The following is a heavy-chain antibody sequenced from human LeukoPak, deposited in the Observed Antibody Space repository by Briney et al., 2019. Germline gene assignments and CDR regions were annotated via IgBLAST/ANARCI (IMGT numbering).Heavy chain of an antibody. D-gene: IGHD6-19*01. V-gene: IGHV3-48*03. CDR3: ARVRAVADDY. CDR1: GFTFSSYE. CDR2: ISRSGTTI. J-gene: IGHJ4*02. Sequence: GGSLRLSCAASGFTFSSYEMNWVRQASGKGLEWVSYISRSGTTIYYADSVKGRFTISRDNAKNSLYLQMNSLRAEDTAVYYCARVRAVADDYWGQGTLVTVSS.